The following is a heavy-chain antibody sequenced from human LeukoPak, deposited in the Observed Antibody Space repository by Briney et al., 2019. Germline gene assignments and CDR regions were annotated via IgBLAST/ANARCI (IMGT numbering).Heavy chain of an antibody. CDR1: GGSISSYY. CDR3: ASDSSGYFGP. J-gene: IGHJ5*02. V-gene: IGHV4-4*09. Sequence: SETLSLTCTVSGGSISSYYWSWIRQPPGKGLEWIGYIYTSGSTNYNPSLKSRVTISVDTSKNQFSLKLSSVTAADTAIYYCASDSSGYFGPWGPGTLVTVSS. CDR2: IYTSGST. D-gene: IGHD3-22*01.